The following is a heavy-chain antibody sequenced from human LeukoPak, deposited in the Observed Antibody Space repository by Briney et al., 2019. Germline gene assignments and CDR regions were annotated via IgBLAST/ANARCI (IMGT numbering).Heavy chain of an antibody. D-gene: IGHD4-17*01. CDR2: ISAYNGNT. J-gene: IGHJ6*02. Sequence: ASVKVSCKASGYTFTSYGISWVRQAPGQGLEWMGWISAYNGNTNYAQKLQGRVTMTTDTSTSTAYMELRSLRSDDTAVYYCARDPGGYGDPHYYYYYGMDVWGQGTTVTVSS. CDR1: GYTFTSYG. V-gene: IGHV1-18*01. CDR3: ARDPGGYGDPHYYYYYGMDV.